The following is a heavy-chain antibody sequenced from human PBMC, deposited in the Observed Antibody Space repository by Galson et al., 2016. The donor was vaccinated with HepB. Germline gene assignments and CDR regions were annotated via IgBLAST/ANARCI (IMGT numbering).Heavy chain of an antibody. V-gene: IGHV3-33*01. D-gene: IGHD6-6*01. CDR1: GFTFSSYG. Sequence: SLRLSCAASGFTFSSYGIHWVRQAPGKGLEWVAIIWLDGSNKYYVDSVKGRFTISRDNSKNTVDLQMNSLRAEDTAVYYCARDSSLSARIYYYFYGLDVWGQGTTVIVSS. CDR3: ARDSSLSARIYYYFYGLDV. CDR2: IWLDGSNK. J-gene: IGHJ6*02.